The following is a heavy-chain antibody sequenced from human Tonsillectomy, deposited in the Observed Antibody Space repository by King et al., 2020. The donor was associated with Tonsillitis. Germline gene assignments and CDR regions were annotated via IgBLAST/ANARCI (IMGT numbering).Heavy chain of an antibody. D-gene: IGHD3-9*01. V-gene: IGHV3-64*01. Sequence: VQLVESGGGLVQPGGSLRLSCAASGFTFSSFAMHWVRQAPGKGLEYVSAISSDGGSTYYTNSVKGRFTISRDNSKNTLYLQMGSLRVEDMAVYYCARTDYDILTGYYIAGKFDYWGQGTLVTVSS. J-gene: IGHJ4*02. CDR2: ISSDGGST. CDR1: GFTFSSFA. CDR3: ARTDYDILTGYYIAGKFDY.